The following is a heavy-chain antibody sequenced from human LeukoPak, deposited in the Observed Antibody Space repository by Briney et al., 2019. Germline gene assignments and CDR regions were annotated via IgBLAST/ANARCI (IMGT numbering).Heavy chain of an antibody. Sequence: ASVKVSCEVSGYTLTELSMHWVRQAPGKGLEWMGGFDPEDGETIYAQKFQGRVTMTEDTSTDTAYMELSSLRSEDTAVYYCATDSSGWSRPTRYFDYWGQGTLVTVSS. CDR3: ATDSSGWSRPTRYFDY. V-gene: IGHV1-24*01. J-gene: IGHJ4*02. CDR2: FDPEDGET. D-gene: IGHD6-19*01. CDR1: GYTLTELS.